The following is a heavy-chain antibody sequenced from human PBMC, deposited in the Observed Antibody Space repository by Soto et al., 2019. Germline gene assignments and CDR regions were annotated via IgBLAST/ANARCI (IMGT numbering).Heavy chain of an antibody. CDR3: ARRAAYYYYGMDV. V-gene: IGHV1-69*13. CDR1: GGTFSSYA. D-gene: IGHD2-15*01. CDR2: IIPIFGTA. Sequence: GASVKVSCKASGGTFSSYAISWVRHAPGQGLEWMGGIIPIFGTANYAQKFQGRVTITADESTSTAYMELSSLRSEDTAVYYCARRAAYYYYGMDVWGQGTTVTVSS. J-gene: IGHJ6*02.